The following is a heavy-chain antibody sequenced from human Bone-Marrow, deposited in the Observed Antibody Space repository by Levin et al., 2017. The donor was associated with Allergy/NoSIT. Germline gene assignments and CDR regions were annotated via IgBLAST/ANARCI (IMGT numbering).Heavy chain of an antibody. V-gene: IGHV3-30*03. Sequence: GGSLRLSCAASGFTFSSYGMHWVRQAPGKGLEWVALISSDGTSQDYVDSVRGRFTISRDNSKKTLYLEMRSLRAEDTAIYYCVTLDGDYYHYYDLDVWGQGTTVTVSS. D-gene: IGHD2-8*01. CDR2: ISSDGTSQ. CDR1: GFTFSSYG. CDR3: VTLDGDYYHYYDLDV. J-gene: IGHJ6*02.